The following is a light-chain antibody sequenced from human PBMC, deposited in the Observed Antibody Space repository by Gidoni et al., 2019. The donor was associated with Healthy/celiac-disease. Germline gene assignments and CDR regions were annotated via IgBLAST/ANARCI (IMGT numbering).Light chain of an antibody. CDR2: DAS. CDR1: QSISSW. V-gene: IGKV1-5*01. J-gene: IGKJ2*02. Sequence: DIQMTQSPSTLSASVGDRVTIPCRASQSISSWLAWYQQKPGKAPKLLTYDASSLESGVPSRFSGSGSGAEFTLTISSLQPDDFATYSCQQYNSYPCTFGQGTKLEIK. CDR3: QQYNSYPCT.